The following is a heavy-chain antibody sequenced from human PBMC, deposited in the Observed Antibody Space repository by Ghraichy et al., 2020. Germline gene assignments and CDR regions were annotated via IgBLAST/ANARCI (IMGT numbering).Heavy chain of an antibody. CDR3: ARDEAGYSSN. CDR2: ITSNGGSI. Sequence: GGSLRLSCAASGFSFSSYAMHWVRQAPGKGLEHVSSITSNGGSIYYADSVEDRFIISRDNHKNMLYLQMGSLKGEDMAVYYCARDEAGYSSNWGQGTLVTVSS. D-gene: IGHD6-13*01. J-gene: IGHJ1*01. V-gene: IGHV3-64*02. CDR1: GFSFSSYA.